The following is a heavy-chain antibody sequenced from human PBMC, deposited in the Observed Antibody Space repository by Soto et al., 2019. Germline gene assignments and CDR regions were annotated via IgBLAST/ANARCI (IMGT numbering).Heavy chain of an antibody. CDR3: ASSPQPTVTIFAY. CDR2: IYYSGST. CDR1: GGSISSGGYY. D-gene: IGHD4-17*01. Sequence: PSETLSLTCTVSGGSISSGGYYWSWIRQHPGKGLEWIGYIYYSGSTYYNPSLKSRVTISVDTSKNQFSLKLSSVTATDTAGYYCASSPQPTVTIFAYGGQGPLVTVSS. J-gene: IGHJ4*02. V-gene: IGHV4-31*03.